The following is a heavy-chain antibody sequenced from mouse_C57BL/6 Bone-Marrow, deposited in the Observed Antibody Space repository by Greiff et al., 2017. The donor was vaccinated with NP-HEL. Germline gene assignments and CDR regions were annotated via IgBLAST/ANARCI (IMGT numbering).Heavy chain of an antibody. D-gene: IGHD1-1*01. CDR1: GYSFTGYY. CDR2: IYPYNGVS. J-gene: IGHJ1*03. CDR3: ARKNITTVGYFDV. Sequence: EVKVVESGPELVKPGASVKISCKASGYSFTGYYMHWVKQSHGNILDWIGYIYPYNGVSSYNQKLKGKATLTVDKSSSTAYMELRSLTSEDSAVYYCARKNITTVGYFDVWGTGTTVTVSS. V-gene: IGHV1-31*01.